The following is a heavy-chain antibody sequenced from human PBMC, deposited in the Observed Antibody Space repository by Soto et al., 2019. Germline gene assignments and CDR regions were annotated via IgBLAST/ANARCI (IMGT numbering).Heavy chain of an antibody. CDR3: ARDLGSDNDY. V-gene: IGHV4-38-2*02. J-gene: IGHJ4*02. D-gene: IGHD2-21*02. CDR1: GYSISSGYY. Sequence: TSETLSLTCAVSGYSISSGYYWGWIRQPPGKGLEWIGSIYHSGSTYYNPSLKSRVTISVDTSKNQFSLKLSSVTAADTAVYYCARDLGSDNDYWGQGTLVTVSS. CDR2: IYHSGST.